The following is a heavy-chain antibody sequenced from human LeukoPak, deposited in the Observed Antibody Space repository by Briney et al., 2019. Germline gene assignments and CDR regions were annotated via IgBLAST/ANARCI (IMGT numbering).Heavy chain of an antibody. CDR2: IFYSGNT. D-gene: IGHD1-26*01. V-gene: IGHV4-59*08. CDR1: GVSISSYY. Sequence: PSETLSLTCTVSGVSISSYYWSWIRQPPGKGLEWIGYIFYSGNTIYNPSLRSRVTISADTSKNHFSLRLRSVTAADTAVCYCARLAAISGSDYPDDWGQGTLVTVSS. CDR3: ARLAAISGSDYPDD. J-gene: IGHJ4*02.